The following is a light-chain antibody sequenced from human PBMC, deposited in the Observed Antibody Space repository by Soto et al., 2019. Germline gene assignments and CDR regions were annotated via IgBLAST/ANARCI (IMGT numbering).Light chain of an antibody. Sequence: QSVLAQPPSVSGAPGQRVTISCTGSSSNIGAGYDVHWYQQFPGTAPKLLIYAKTNRPSGVPDRFSGSWSGTAASLAITGLRAEDEADYHCQSYDNSLSGVVFGGGTKLTVL. CDR2: AKT. CDR3: QSYDNSLSGVV. J-gene: IGLJ2*01. V-gene: IGLV1-40*01. CDR1: SSNIGAGYD.